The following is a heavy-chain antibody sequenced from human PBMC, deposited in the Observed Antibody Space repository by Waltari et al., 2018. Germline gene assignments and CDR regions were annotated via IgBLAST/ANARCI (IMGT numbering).Heavy chain of an antibody. CDR1: GFTFRRSW. J-gene: IGHJ4*02. D-gene: IGHD1-26*01. V-gene: IGHV3-7*01. CDR3: ARGGAWDLDY. Sequence: EVQLVESGGDLVQPGGSLRLSCAASGFTFRRSWMSWVRQAPGKGLEWVALIQQDGSEGYYVVSVKGRFTISRDNAKNSVYLQMNSLRAEDTAVYYCARGGAWDLDYWGQGTLVIVSS. CDR2: IQQDGSEG.